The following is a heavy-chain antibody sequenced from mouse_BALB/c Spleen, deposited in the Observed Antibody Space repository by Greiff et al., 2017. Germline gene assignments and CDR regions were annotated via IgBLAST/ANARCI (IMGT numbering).Heavy chain of an antibody. CDR2: ISSGSSTI. Sequence: EVNVVESGGDLVKPGGSLKLSCAASGFTFSSFGMHWVRQAPEKGLEWVAYISSGSSTIYYADTVKGRFTISRDNPKNTLFLQMTSLRSEDTAMYYCARSLLRSAMDYWGQGTSVTVSS. J-gene: IGHJ4*01. CDR1: GFTFSSFG. V-gene: IGHV5-17*02. CDR3: ARSLLRSAMDY. D-gene: IGHD1-1*01.